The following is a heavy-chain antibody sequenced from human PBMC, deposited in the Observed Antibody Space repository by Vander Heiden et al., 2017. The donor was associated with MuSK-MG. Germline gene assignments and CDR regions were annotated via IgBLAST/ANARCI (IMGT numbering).Heavy chain of an antibody. CDR1: GFHVRDYY. V-gene: IGHV3-21*01. D-gene: IGHD1-26*01. CDR2: SSSSSSYI. J-gene: IGHJ5*02. Sequence: EVQLVESGGGLVKPGGALRLSCPAAGFHVRDYYITWVRRAPGKGLDWCSSSSSSSSYIYYADSVKGRFTISRDTAKNSVYLLMNSLRVEDTAVYYCARGAMGATYPTKDNWFDPWGQGTLVTVSS. CDR3: ARGAMGATYPTKDNWFDP.